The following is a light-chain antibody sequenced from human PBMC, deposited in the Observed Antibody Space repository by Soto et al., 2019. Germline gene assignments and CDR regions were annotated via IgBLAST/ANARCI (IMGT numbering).Light chain of an antibody. J-gene: IGKJ5*01. CDR1: QTISSY. CDR2: DAS. Sequence: EIVLTQSPTTLSLYPGDRATLSCRASQTISSYLLWYQQKPGQAPRLLIYDASNRATGIPARFSGSGSETDFTLTISSLEPEDFAVYYCQHRMNWPLTFSQGTRLEIK. V-gene: IGKV3-11*01. CDR3: QHRMNWPLT.